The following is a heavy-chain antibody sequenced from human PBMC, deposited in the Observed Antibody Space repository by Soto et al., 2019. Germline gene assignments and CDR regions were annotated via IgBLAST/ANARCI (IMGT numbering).Heavy chain of an antibody. CDR3: ARVLLAAAVTKGY. V-gene: IGHV1-18*01. CDR2: ISAYNGNT. Sequence: QVQLVQSGAEVKKPGASVKVSCKASGYTFTSYGISWVRQAPGQGLECMGWISAYNGNTNYAQKLQGRVTMTTDTSTSIAYLEPRSLRSDDTAVYYCARVLLAAAVTKGYWGQGTLVTVSS. J-gene: IGHJ4*02. D-gene: IGHD6-13*01. CDR1: GYTFTSYG.